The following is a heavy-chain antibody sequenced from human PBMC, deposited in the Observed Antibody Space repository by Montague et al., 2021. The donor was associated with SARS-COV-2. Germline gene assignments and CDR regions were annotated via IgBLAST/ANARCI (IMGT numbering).Heavy chain of an antibody. J-gene: IGHJ6*02. CDR1: GFSLSTSGMC. Sequence: PALVKPTQTLTLTCTFSGFSLSTSGMCVSWIRQPPGKALEWLALIDWDDDKYYSTSLKTRLTISKDTSKNQVVLTMTNMDPVDTATYYCARMPIGAAGTIGDFYYNGMDVWGQGTTVTVSS. D-gene: IGHD6-13*01. V-gene: IGHV2-70*01. CDR3: ARMPIGAAGTIGDFYYNGMDV. CDR2: IDWDDDK.